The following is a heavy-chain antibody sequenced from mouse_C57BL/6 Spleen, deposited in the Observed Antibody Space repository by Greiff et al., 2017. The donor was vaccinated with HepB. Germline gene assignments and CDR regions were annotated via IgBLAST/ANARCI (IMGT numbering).Heavy chain of an antibody. CDR1: GYTFTDYY. CDR3: ARAYYGFAY. V-gene: IGHV1-26*01. CDR2: INPNNGGT. D-gene: IGHD1-1*01. J-gene: IGHJ3*01. Sequence: VQLKQSGPELVKPGASVNISCKASGYTFTDYYMNWVKQSHGKSLEWIGDINPNNGGTSYNQKFKGKATLTVDKSSSTAYMELRSLTSEDSAVYYCARAYYGFAYWGQGTLVTVSA.